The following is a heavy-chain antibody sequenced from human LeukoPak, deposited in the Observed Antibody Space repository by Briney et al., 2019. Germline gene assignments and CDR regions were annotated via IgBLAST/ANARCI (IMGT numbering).Heavy chain of an antibody. CDR3: ARASGSYSNFDY. CDR1: GGTFSIYA. V-gene: IGHV1-69*13. CDR2: IIPIFGTA. J-gene: IGHJ4*02. D-gene: IGHD1-26*01. Sequence: ASVKVSCKASGGTFSIYAISWVRQAPGQGLEWMGGIIPIFGTANYAQKFQGRVTITADESTSTAYMELSSLRSEDTAVYYCARASGSYSNFDYWGQGTLVTVSS.